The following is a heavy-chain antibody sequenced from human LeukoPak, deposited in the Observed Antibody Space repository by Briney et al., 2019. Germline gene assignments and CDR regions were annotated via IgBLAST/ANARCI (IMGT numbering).Heavy chain of an antibody. Sequence: GGSLRLSCAASGFTFSSYAMHWVRQAPGKGLEWVAVISHDGSNKYYADSVKGRFTISRDNSKNTLYLKMNSLSAEDTAVYYCARDGWAVTHEVARYYYYYGMDVWGQGTTVTVSS. J-gene: IGHJ6*02. D-gene: IGHD1-26*01. CDR2: ISHDGSNK. CDR1: GFTFSSYA. CDR3: ARDGWAVTHEVARYYYYYGMDV. V-gene: IGHV3-30*04.